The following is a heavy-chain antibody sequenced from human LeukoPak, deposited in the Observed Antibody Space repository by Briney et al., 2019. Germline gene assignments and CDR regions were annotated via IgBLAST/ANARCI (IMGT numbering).Heavy chain of an antibody. CDR3: ARVGIALTSPFDY. J-gene: IGHJ4*02. CDR1: VFTFSDYY. Sequence: PGGSLRLSCLASVFTFSDYYMSRGRQAPGNCLEWISYMSSRGYPTYYAEFVKGRFTISMDNAKNTLYLQMHNLRTDDTAVYFCARVGIALTSPFDYWGLGTLVAVSS. D-gene: IGHD1-1*01. V-gene: IGHV3-11*01. CDR2: MSSRGYPT.